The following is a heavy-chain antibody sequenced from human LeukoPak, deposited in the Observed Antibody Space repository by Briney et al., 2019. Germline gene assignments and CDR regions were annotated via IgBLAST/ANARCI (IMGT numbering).Heavy chain of an antibody. Sequence: SETLSLTCTVSGGSISSYYWSWIRQPPGKGLEWIGYIYTSGSTNYNPSLKSRVTISVDTSKNQFSLKLSSVTAADTAVYYCARRGDGYNAFDYWGQGTLVTVSS. CDR2: IYTSGST. CDR1: GGSISSYY. V-gene: IGHV4-4*09. CDR3: ARRGDGYNAFDY. J-gene: IGHJ4*02. D-gene: IGHD5-24*01.